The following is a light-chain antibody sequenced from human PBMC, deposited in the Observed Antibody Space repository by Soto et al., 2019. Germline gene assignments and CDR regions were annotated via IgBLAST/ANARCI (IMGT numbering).Light chain of an antibody. CDR1: QGIRND. Sequence: AIQMTQSPSSLSASVGDRVTITCRASQGIRNDLGWYQQKPGKAPELLIFAAYNLQGGVPSRFSGSGSGTDFTLTISSLQPEDFATYYCLQDYNYPWTFGQGTKVDIK. CDR3: LQDYNYPWT. CDR2: AAY. V-gene: IGKV1-6*01. J-gene: IGKJ1*01.